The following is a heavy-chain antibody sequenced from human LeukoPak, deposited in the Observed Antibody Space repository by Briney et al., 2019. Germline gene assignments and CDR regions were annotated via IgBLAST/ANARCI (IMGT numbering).Heavy chain of an antibody. J-gene: IGHJ4*02. CDR2: IHPEGNEK. Sequence: GGSLRLSCATSGFSFSNLWMSWVRQAPGRGLQWVANIHPEGNEKYHAESVKGRFIISRDNARNLLFLQMNGLRVEDTTVYYCARGDDFSGDHWGQGTLLTVSS. CDR1: GFSFSNLW. CDR3: ARGDDFSGDH. V-gene: IGHV3-7*04. D-gene: IGHD1-1*01.